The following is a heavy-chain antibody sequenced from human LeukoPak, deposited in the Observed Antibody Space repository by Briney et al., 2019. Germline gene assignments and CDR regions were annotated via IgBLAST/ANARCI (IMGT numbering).Heavy chain of an antibody. Sequence: GGSLRLSCAASGFTFSSYWMSWVRQAPGKGLEWVANIKEDVSEKSYVDSVKGRFTISRGNAENSLYLQMNSLRAEDTAVYYCARDRRYSSSSWDYWGQGTLVTVSS. CDR1: GFTFSSYW. J-gene: IGHJ4*02. CDR2: IKEDVSEK. D-gene: IGHD6-6*01. V-gene: IGHV3-7*05. CDR3: ARDRRYSSSSWDY.